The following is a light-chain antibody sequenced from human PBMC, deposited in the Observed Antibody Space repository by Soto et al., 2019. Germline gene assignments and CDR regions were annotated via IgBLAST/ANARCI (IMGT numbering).Light chain of an antibody. V-gene: IGKV3-20*01. CDR2: GAS. J-gene: IGKJ4*01. CDR3: QQYASSPLT. CDR1: QSVRSNY. Sequence: EIVLTQSPGTLSLSSGERATLSCRASQSVRSNYLAWYQQKPGQAPRLLIYGASSRATGIPDRFGGSGSGTVFTLTISRLEPEDCAVYYCQQYASSPLTFGGGTKGEIK.